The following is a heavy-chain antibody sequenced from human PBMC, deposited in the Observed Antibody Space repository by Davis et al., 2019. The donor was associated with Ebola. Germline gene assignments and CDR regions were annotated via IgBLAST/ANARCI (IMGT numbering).Heavy chain of an antibody. Sequence: GESLKITCAASGFPFSRYWMHWVRQDPGKGLVWLSRINGDGSSTAYADSVKGRFTISRDNAKNTLYLQMNSLRVEDTAVYYCAESSTRSGIGYWGQGAPVTVSS. D-gene: IGHD2-2*01. CDR3: AESSTRSGIGY. J-gene: IGHJ4*02. V-gene: IGHV3-74*01. CDR2: INGDGSST. CDR1: GFPFSRYW.